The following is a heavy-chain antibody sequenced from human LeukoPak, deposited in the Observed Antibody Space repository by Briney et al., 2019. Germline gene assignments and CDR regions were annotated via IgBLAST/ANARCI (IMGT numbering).Heavy chain of an antibody. Sequence: GESLQISCKASGSIFTTYWFGWVRPVPGKGLELMGNIYPGDSDTRYSPSFQGQVTNSVDKSISTAYLQWSSLKASDTAIYYCARLDRADCGGSRCSRGSGAFDIGGQGTMGTVSS. CDR1: GSIFTTYW. CDR3: ARLDRADCGGSRCSRGSGAFDI. V-gene: IGHV5-51*01. J-gene: IGHJ3*02. CDR2: IYPGDSDT. D-gene: IGHD2-21*01.